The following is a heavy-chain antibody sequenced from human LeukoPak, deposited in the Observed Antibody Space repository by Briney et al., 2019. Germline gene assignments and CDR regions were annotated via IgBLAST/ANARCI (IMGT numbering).Heavy chain of an antibody. CDR2: IYHSGNT. J-gene: IGHJ6*03. Sequence: SETLSLTCTVSGGSISSSYYWGWIRQPPGKGLEWIGSIYHSGNTYYNPSLKSRVTISVDTSKNQFSLKLSSVTAADTAVYYCARVDRGTVWFGESASYYMDVWGKGTTVTISS. V-gene: IGHV4-38-2*02. D-gene: IGHD3-10*01. CDR3: ARVDRGTVWFGESASYYMDV. CDR1: GGSISSSYY.